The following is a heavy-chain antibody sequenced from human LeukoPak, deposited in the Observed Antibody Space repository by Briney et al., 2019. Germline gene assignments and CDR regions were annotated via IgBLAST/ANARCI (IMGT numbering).Heavy chain of an antibody. J-gene: IGHJ4*02. CDR1: GFTFSSYS. D-gene: IGHD5-18*01. Sequence: PGGSLRLSCAASGFTFSSYSMSWVRQAPGKGPEWLAAVIGSGGRTSYADSVKGRFTISRDNSKNTLYLEMNSLSAEDTALYVCAKTQDTSMIYSYFDYWGQGTRVTVSS. V-gene: IGHV3-23*01. CDR2: VIGSGGRT. CDR3: AKTQDTSMIYSYFDY.